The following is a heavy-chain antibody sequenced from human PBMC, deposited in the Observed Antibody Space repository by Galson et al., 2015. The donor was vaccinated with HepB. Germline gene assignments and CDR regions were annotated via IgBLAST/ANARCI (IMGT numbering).Heavy chain of an antibody. Sequence: SLRLSCAASGSTFSNYAMHWVRQAPGKGLEWVAVISDDGTKNIYADSVKGRFTISRDNSKNTPYLQMNSLTAEDTAVYFCSRNRCSTTTCYWFYMFDYRGQGTLGTVSS. J-gene: IGHJ4*02. CDR2: ISDDGTKN. CDR1: GSTFSNYA. D-gene: IGHD2-2*01. CDR3: SRNRCSTTTCYWFYMFDY. V-gene: IGHV3-30*04.